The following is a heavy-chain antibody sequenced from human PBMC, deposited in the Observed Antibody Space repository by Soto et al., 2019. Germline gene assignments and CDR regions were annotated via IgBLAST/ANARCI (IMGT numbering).Heavy chain of an antibody. Sequence: AASVKVSCKASGYTFTGYYMHWVRQAPGQGLEWMGWINPNSGGTNYAQKFQGWVTMTRDTSISTAYMELSRLRSDDTAVYYCARDSQVDSSGYSPFDYWGQGTLVTVSS. CDR1: GYTFTGYY. CDR2: INPNSGGT. D-gene: IGHD3-22*01. V-gene: IGHV1-2*04. CDR3: ARDSQVDSSGYSPFDY. J-gene: IGHJ4*02.